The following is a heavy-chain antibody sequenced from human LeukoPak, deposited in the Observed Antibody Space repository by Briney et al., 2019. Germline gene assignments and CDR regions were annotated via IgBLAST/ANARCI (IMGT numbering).Heavy chain of an antibody. Sequence: GASVKVSCKASGYTFTGYYMHWVRQAPGQGLEWMGWINPNSGGTNYAQKFQGRVTMTRDTSISTAYMELRSLRSDDTAVYYCAVQSGSYSRVDYWGQGTLVTVSS. V-gene: IGHV1-2*02. D-gene: IGHD1-26*01. CDR2: INPNSGGT. CDR1: GYTFTGYY. J-gene: IGHJ4*02. CDR3: AVQSGSYSRVDY.